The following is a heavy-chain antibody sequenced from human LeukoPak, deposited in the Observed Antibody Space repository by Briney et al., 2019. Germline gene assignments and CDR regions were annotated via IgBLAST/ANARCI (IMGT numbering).Heavy chain of an antibody. V-gene: IGHV1-69*13. Sequence: ASVKVSCKASGGSFSSYAISWVRQAPGQGLEWMGGIIPIFGTANYAQKFQGRVTITADESTSTAYMELSSLRSEDTAVYYCAREPSSELDYWGQGTLVTVSS. CDR2: IIPIFGTA. CDR3: AREPSSELDY. D-gene: IGHD3-22*01. CDR1: GGSFSSYA. J-gene: IGHJ4*02.